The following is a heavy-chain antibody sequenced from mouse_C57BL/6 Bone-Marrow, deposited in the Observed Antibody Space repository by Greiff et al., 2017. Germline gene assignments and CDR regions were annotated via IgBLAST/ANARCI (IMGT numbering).Heavy chain of an antibody. D-gene: IGHD2-1*01. CDR1: GYTFTGYW. Sequence: VQVVESGAELMKPGASVKLSCKATGYTFTGYWIEWVKQRPGHGLEWIGEILPGSGSTNYNEKFKGKATFTADTSSNTAYMQLSSLTTEDSAIYYCAREESYYGNSYAMDYWGQGTSVTVAS. J-gene: IGHJ4*01. CDR2: ILPGSGST. V-gene: IGHV1-9*01. CDR3: AREESYYGNSYAMDY.